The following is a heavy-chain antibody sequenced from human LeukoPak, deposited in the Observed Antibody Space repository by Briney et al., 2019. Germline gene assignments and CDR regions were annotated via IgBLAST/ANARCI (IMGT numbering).Heavy chain of an antibody. Sequence: SETLSLTCAVSGGSISSGGYSWSWIRQPPGKGLEWIGYIYHSGSTYYNPSLKSRVTISVDKSKNQFSLKLTSVTAADTAVYYCATYYDGSGYYLDYWGQGALVAVSS. J-gene: IGHJ4*02. CDR3: ATYYDGSGYYLDY. CDR1: GGSISSGGYS. V-gene: IGHV4-30-2*01. CDR2: IYHSGST. D-gene: IGHD3-22*01.